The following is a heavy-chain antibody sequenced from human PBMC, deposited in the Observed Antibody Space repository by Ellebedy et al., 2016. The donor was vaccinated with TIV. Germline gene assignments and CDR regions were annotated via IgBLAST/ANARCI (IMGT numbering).Heavy chain of an antibody. CDR3: ARGVRGDGYSPADY. CDR2: IYSGGST. V-gene: IGHV3-66*01. CDR1: GFTISSYW. J-gene: IGHJ4*02. Sequence: PGGSLRLSCAASGFTISSYWMSWVRQAPGKGLEWVSVIYSGGSTYYADYVKGRFTIYRDNSKNIVYLQMKSLSAEDTAVYYCARGVRGDGYSPADYWGQGTLVIVSS. D-gene: IGHD5-24*01.